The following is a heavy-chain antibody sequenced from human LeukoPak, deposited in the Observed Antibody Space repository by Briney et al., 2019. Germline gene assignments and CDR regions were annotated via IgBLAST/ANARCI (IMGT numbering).Heavy chain of an antibody. CDR1: GFTFSSYS. D-gene: IGHD3-3*01. CDR3: ARDHTLFDFWSDGGYFDY. CDR2: ISSSSSTI. J-gene: IGHJ4*02. V-gene: IGHV3-48*02. Sequence: GGSLRLSCAASGFTFSSYSMTWVRPAPGKGLEWVSYISSSSSTIYYADSVKGRFTISRDNAKNSLYLQMNGLRDEDTAVYYCARDHTLFDFWSDGGYFDYWGQGTLVTVSS.